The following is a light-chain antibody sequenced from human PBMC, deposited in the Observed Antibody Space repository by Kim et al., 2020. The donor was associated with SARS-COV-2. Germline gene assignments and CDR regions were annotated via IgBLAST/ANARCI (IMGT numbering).Light chain of an antibody. CDR3: LQHNSYPFT. V-gene: IGKV1-17*01. CDR1: EGIDKD. CDR2: AAS. Sequence: SASVGDRVTITCRASEGIDKDLAWYQQKPGSAPKRLIYAASTLQSGVPSRFSGSGSWTEFTLTISIMQPEDFATYYCLQHNSYPFTFGGGTKLEI. J-gene: IGKJ4*01.